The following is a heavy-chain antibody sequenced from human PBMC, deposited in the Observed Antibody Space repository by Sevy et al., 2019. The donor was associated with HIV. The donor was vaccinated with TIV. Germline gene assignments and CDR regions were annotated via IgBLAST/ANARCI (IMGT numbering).Heavy chain of an antibody. Sequence: SETLSLTCTVSGGSISSSSYYWNWIRQPPGKGLEWIGSIHYTGSTYYKPSLKSRVTISKDTSKNQFSLKLTSVTAADTAVYYCARPEGLQLNYAMDVWGQGTTVTVSS. CDR3: ARPEGLQLNYAMDV. V-gene: IGHV4-39*01. J-gene: IGHJ6*02. CDR1: GGSISSSSYY. D-gene: IGHD3-3*01. CDR2: IHYTGST.